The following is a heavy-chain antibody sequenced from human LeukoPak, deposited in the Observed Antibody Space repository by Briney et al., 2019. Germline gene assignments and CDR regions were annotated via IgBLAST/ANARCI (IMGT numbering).Heavy chain of an antibody. Sequence: PSETLSLTCTVSGGSTSSYYWGWVRQPPGKGLEWIGYIYYSGSTNYNPSLKSRVTISVDTSKNQFSLKLSSVTAADTAVYYCARALSYDSSGLGYWGQGTLVTVSS. CDR2: IYYSGST. D-gene: IGHD3-22*01. J-gene: IGHJ4*02. CDR1: GGSTSSYY. CDR3: ARALSYDSSGLGY. V-gene: IGHV4-59*01.